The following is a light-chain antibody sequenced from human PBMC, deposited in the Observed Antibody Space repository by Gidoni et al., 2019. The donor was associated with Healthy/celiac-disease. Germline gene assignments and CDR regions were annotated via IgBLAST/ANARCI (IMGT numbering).Light chain of an antibody. CDR2: GAS. CDR3: QQYGSSPRT. V-gene: IGKV3-20*01. CDR1: QSVSSSY. Sequence: PGERATLSCRASQSVSSSYLAWYQQKPGQAPRLLIYGASSRATGIPDRFSGSGSGTDFTLTISRLEPEDFAVYYCQQYGSSPRTFGQGTKVEIK. J-gene: IGKJ1*01.